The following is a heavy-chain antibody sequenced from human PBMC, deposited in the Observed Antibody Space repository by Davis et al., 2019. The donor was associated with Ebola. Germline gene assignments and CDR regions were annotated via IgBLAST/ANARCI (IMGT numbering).Heavy chain of an antibody. CDR1: GYSFTSYW. J-gene: IGHJ2*01. Sequence: GESLEISCKGSGYSFTSYWISWVRQMPGKGLEWMGRIDPSDSYTNYSPSFQGHVTISADKSISTAYLQWSSLKASDTAMYYCASGGNSEGYFDLWGRGTLVTVSS. D-gene: IGHD4-23*01. V-gene: IGHV5-10-1*01. CDR3: ASGGNSEGYFDL. CDR2: IDPSDSYT.